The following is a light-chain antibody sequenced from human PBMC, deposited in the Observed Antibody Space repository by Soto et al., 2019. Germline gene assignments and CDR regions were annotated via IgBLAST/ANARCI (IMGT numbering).Light chain of an antibody. CDR1: QSLAYSDGNTY. V-gene: IGKV2-30*01. Sequence: DVVMTQSPLSLPVTLGQPASISCRSSQSLAYSDGNTYLNWFQQRPGQSPRRLIYKVSNRDSGVPDRFSGSGSGTVFTLKISRVEAEYVGVYYCMQGTHWPPYTFGQGTKLEIK. CDR2: KVS. CDR3: MQGTHWPPYT. J-gene: IGKJ2*01.